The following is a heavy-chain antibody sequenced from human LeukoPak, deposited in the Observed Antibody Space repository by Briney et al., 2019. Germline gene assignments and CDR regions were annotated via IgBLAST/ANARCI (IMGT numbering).Heavy chain of an antibody. J-gene: IGHJ6*03. V-gene: IGHV1-69*13. D-gene: IGHD4-17*01. CDR1: GGTFSSYA. CDR2: IIPIFGTA. CDR3: AREAYGDFSYYMDV. Sequence: ASVKVSCKASGGTFSSYAISWVRQAPGQGLEWMGGIIPIFGTANYAQKFQGRVTITADESTSTAYMELSSLRSEDTAVYYCAREAYGDFSYYMDVWGKGTTVTVSS.